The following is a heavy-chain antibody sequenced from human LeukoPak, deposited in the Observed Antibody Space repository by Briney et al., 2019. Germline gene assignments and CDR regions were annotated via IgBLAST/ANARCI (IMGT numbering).Heavy chain of an antibody. CDR1: GFTFSSYA. CDR3: AKGLRFLEWLFYVFDY. Sequence: GASLRLSCAASGFTFSSYAMSWVRQAPGKGLEWVSAISGSGGSTYYADSVKGRFTISRDNSKNTLYLQMNSLRAEDTAVYYCAKGLRFLEWLFYVFDYWGQGTLVTVSS. CDR2: ISGSGGST. J-gene: IGHJ4*02. V-gene: IGHV3-23*01. D-gene: IGHD3-3*01.